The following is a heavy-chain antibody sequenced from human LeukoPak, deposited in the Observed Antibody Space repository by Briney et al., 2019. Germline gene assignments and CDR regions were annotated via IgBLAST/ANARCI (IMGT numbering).Heavy chain of an antibody. CDR1: GVSVSTSH. D-gene: IGHD2/OR15-2a*01. Sequence: KPSETLSLTCNVSGVSVSTSHWNWIRQRPGKGLEWIGCLSYTGKTDYNPSLKSRVSISLGSSNNHFTLKLFSVTAADTAVYYCSEGYFEPFDHWGQGILVTVSS. J-gene: IGHJ4*02. V-gene: IGHV4-59*02. CDR3: SEGYFEPFDH. CDR2: LSYTGKT.